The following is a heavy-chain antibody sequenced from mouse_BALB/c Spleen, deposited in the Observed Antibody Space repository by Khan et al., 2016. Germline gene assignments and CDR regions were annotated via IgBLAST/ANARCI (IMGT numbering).Heavy chain of an antibody. CDR1: GYSITSDYA. J-gene: IGHJ2*01. CDR2: ISYSGST. Sequence: EVQLQESGPGLVKPSQSLSLTCTVTGYSITSDYAWNWIRQFPGNKLEWMGYISYSGSTSYNPSLQSRISITRDTSKNQFFLQLNSVTTEDTATYYFAIDSYGSSYFDYWGQGTTLTVSS. D-gene: IGHD1-1*01. V-gene: IGHV3-2*02. CDR3: AIDSYGSSYFDY.